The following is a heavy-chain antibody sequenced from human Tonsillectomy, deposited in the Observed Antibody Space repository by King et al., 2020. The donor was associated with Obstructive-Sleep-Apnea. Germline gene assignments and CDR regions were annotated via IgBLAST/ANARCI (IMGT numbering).Heavy chain of an antibody. V-gene: IGHV3-23*04. CDR2: ISGSGGTT. CDR3: AKELGIAVAGTWAFDY. D-gene: IGHD6-19*01. Sequence: VQLVESGGGLVQPGGSLRLSCAASGFTFSSYAMSWVRQAPGKGLEWVSAISGSGGTTYYADSVKGRFTISRDNSKNTLDLQMNSLRAEDTAVYYCAKELGIAVAGTWAFDYWGQGTLVTVSS. J-gene: IGHJ4*02. CDR1: GFTFSSYA.